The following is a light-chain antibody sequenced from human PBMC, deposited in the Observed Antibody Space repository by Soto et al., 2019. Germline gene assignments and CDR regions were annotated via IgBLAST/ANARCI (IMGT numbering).Light chain of an antibody. CDR1: QSVGSN. Sequence: EIVMTQSPATLSVSPGERATLSCRASQSVGSNLAWYQQKPGQAPRLLIYGASTRATGIPARFSGSGSGTGFTLTITGPQSEDFAIYFCQQYNNWPPDRTFGQGTKVEIK. V-gene: IGKV3-15*01. CDR3: QQYNNWPPDRT. CDR2: GAS. J-gene: IGKJ1*01.